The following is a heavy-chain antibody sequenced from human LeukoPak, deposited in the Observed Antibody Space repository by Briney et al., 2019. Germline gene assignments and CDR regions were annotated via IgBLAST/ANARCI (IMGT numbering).Heavy chain of an antibody. D-gene: IGHD5-24*01. CDR3: ARDAGYNYFDY. CDR1: GFTVISNY. J-gene: IGHJ4*02. CDR2: IYSGGST. V-gene: IGHV3-66*01. Sequence: PGGSLRLSCAASGFTVISNYMSWVRQAPGKGLEWVSVIYSGGSTYYADSAKGRFTISRDNSKNTLHLQMNSLRAEDTAVYYCARDAGYNYFDYWGQGTLVTVSS.